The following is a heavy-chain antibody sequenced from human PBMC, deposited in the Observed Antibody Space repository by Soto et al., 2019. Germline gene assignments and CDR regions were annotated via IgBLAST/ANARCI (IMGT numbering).Heavy chain of an antibody. Sequence: EVQLVESGGGLVQPGGSLRLSCAASGFPFSSAWINWVRQAPGKGLEWVGRIKSKTDGGTTDFAAPVKGRFAISRDDSKEMVYLHMNSLETDDTAVYYCTTASLFTMVLVRFDFWGHGTLVTVSS. J-gene: IGHJ4*01. CDR2: IKSKTDGGTT. V-gene: IGHV3-15*07. CDR1: GFPFSSAW. D-gene: IGHD3-10*01. CDR3: TTASLFTMVLVRFDF.